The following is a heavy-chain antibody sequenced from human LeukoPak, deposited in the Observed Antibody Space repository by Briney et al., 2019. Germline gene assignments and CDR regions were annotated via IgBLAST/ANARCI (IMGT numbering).Heavy chain of an antibody. CDR3: ARDRGVYYYYGMDV. J-gene: IGHJ6*02. V-gene: IGHV1-18*01. D-gene: IGHD2-8*01. CDR1: GYTFTSYG. CDR2: ISAYNGNT. Sequence: GASVKVSCKASGYTFTSYGISWVRQAPGQGLEWMGWISAYNGNTNYAQKLQGRVTMTTDTSTSTAYMELRSLRSDDTAVYYCARDRGVYYYYGMDVWGQGTTVTVSS.